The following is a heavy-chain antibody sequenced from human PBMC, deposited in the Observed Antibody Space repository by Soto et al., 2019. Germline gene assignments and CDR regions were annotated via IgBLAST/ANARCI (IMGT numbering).Heavy chain of an antibody. D-gene: IGHD2-21*01. V-gene: IGHV3-30-3*01. CDR1: GFTFSSYA. J-gene: IGHJ4*02. CDR2: ISYDGSNK. Sequence: QVQLVESGGGVVQPGRSLRLSCAASGFTFSSYAMHWVRQAPGKGLEWVAVISYDGSNKYYADSVKGRFTISRDNSKNTLYLQMNSLRAEDTAVYYCAREVIIRSLDYWGQGTLVTVSS. CDR3: AREVIIRSLDY.